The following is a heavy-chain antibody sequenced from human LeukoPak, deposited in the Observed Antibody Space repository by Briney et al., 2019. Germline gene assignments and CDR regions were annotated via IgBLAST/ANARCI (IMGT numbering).Heavy chain of an antibody. J-gene: IGHJ4*02. CDR3: ASGGHFDY. CDR1: GFTFSSYG. V-gene: IGHV3-30*03. Sequence: GGSLRLSCAASGFTFSSYGMHWVRQAPGEGLEWVAVISYDGSNKYYADSVKGRFTISRDNSKNTLYLQMNSLRAEDTAVYYCASGGHFDYWGQGTLVTVSS. CDR2: ISYDGSNK.